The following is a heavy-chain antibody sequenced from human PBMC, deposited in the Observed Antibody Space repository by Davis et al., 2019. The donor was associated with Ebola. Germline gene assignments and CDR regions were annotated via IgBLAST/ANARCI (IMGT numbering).Heavy chain of an antibody. CDR1: GGSFSTYY. J-gene: IGHJ5*02. CDR2: INHSGST. Sequence: MPSETLSLTCAVYGGSFSTYYWSWIRQPPGKGLEWIGEINHSGSTNYNPSLKSRVTISVDTSKNQFSLKLSSVTAADTAVYYCARERGVRFDPWGQGTLVTVSS. D-gene: IGHD2-21*01. CDR3: ARERGVRFDP. V-gene: IGHV4-34*01.